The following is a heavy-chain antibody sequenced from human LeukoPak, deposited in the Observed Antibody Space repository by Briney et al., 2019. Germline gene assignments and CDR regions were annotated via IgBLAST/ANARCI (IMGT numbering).Heavy chain of an antibody. CDR1: GFTFSSYA. CDR2: IDASGRGA. V-gene: IGHV3-23*01. Sequence: GGSLRLSCAASGFTFSSYAMTWVRQAPGKGLESVSSIDASGRGASYAGSVKGRFTISRDNSKNTLYLEMNSLRAEDTAIYYCAKDHRGVTTGSYYFDYWGQGTLVSVSS. D-gene: IGHD4-17*01. CDR3: AKDHRGVTTGSYYFDY. J-gene: IGHJ4*02.